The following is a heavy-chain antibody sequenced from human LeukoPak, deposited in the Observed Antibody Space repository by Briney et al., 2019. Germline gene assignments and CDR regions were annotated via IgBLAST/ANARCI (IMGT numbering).Heavy chain of an antibody. D-gene: IGHD3-22*01. CDR3: ARGLYDSSGYA. Sequence: GGSLRLSCAASGFTVSSNYMSWVRQAPGKGPEWVSVIYSGGSTYYADSVKGRFTISRDNSKNTLYLQMNSLRAEDTAVYYCARGLYDSSGYAWGQGTLVTVSS. CDR1: GFTVSSNY. CDR2: IYSGGST. J-gene: IGHJ5*02. V-gene: IGHV3-53*01.